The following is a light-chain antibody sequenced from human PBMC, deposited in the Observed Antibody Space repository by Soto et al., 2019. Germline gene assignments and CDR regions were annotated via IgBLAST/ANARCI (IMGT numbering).Light chain of an antibody. J-gene: IGLJ3*02. CDR1: SGSIASNY. CDR3: QSYDSSIPWV. Sequence: NFMLTQPHSVSESPGKTVTISCTRSSGSIASNYVQWYQQRPGSAPTTVIYEDNQRPSGVPDRFSGSIDSSSNPASLTISGLKTEDEADYYCQSYDSSIPWVFGGGTKLTV. V-gene: IGLV6-57*03. CDR2: EDN.